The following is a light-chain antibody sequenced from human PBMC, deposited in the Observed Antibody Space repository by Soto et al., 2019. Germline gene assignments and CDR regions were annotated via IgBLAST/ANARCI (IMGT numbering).Light chain of an antibody. Sequence: QSVLTQPPSASGSPGQSVTISFTGTSSDVGGYNYVSWYQQHPAKAPKLMIYEVSKRPSGVPDRFSGSKSGNTASLTVSGLQAEDEAEYYCSSYAGSNNVVFGGGTQLTVL. V-gene: IGLV2-8*01. CDR1: SSDVGGYNY. CDR3: SSYAGSNNVV. J-gene: IGLJ7*01. CDR2: EVS.